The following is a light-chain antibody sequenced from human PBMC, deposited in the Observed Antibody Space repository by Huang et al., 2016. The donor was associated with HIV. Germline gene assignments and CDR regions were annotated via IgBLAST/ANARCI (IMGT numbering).Light chain of an antibody. CDR2: IAS. V-gene: IGKV2-28*01. Sequence: DIVMTQSPLSLPVTPGEPASIACRSSQSLLHSNGKYYWDWYRQKPVQSPQSLIDIASNRASGVPDRFSGSGSGTDFTLKISRVEAEDVGVYYCMQALQPPLTFGGGTKVDIK. CDR1: QSLLHSNGKYY. J-gene: IGKJ4*01. CDR3: MQALQPPLT.